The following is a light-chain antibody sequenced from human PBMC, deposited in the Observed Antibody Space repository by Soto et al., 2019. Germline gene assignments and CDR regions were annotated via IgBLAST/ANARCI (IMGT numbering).Light chain of an antibody. CDR3: CSYTSSRPYV. V-gene: IGLV2-14*01. CDR1: NSDVGTYYY. J-gene: IGLJ1*01. CDR2: EVS. Sequence: QSALTQPASVSGSPGQSITISCTGTNSDVGTYYYVPWYQQHPGRAPKLMIYEVSNRPSGVSNRFSGSKSGNTASLTISGLQAEDEADYYCCSYTSSRPYVFGTGTKLTVL.